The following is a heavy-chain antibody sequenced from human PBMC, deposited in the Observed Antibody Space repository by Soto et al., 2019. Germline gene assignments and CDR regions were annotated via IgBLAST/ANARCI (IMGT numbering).Heavy chain of an antibody. D-gene: IGHD3-3*02. CDR1: GGSSSGYY. J-gene: IGHJ6*03. CDR3: SRLHLWSGYSLSMDV. CDR2: INHSGST. Sequence: PSKTLSLTCAGSGGSSSGYYWIWIRQPPGKGLEWIGEINHSGSTNYNPSLKSRVTISVDTSKNQFSLKLSSVTAADTAVYYCSRLHLWSGYSLSMDVRGRGTTV. V-gene: IGHV4-34*01.